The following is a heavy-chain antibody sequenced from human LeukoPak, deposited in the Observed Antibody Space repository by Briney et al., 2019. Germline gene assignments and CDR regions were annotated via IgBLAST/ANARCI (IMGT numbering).Heavy chain of an antibody. CDR1: GFTFNNYA. D-gene: IGHD4-23*01. CDR3: AKDREVVTFYYYYYYMDV. CDR2: ISSTGIAA. J-gene: IGHJ6*03. Sequence: GGSLRLSCAASGFTFNNYAMSWVRQAPGKGLEWVSAISSTGIAAYYADSVKGRFTISKDKSKNTLYLQMNSLRAEDTAVYYCAKDREVVTFYYYYYYMDVWGKGTTVTVSS. V-gene: IGHV3-23*01.